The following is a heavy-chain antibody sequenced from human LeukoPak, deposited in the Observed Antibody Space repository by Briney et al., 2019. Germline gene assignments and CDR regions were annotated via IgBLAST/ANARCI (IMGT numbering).Heavy chain of an antibody. V-gene: IGHV3-30*02. CDR3: AKDSLRERIVGSTTRGVNDY. CDR2: IRYDGRNK. Sequence: PGGTLRLSCAASGFTFSSYGMSWVRQAPGKGLEWVAFIRYDGRNKYYADSVKGRFTISRDNSKNTLYLQMNSLRGEDTAVYYCAKDSLRERIVGSTTRGVNDYWGQGTLVTVSS. J-gene: IGHJ4*02. CDR1: GFTFSSYG. D-gene: IGHD1-26*01.